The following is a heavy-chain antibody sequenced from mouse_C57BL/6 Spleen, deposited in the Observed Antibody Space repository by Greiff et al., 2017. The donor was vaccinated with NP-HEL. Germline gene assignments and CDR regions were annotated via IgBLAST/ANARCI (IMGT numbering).Heavy chain of an antibody. CDR2: IDPETGGT. D-gene: IGHD1-1*01. Sequence: VQLVESGAELVRPGASVTLSCKASGYTFTDYEMHWVKQTPVHGLEWIGAIDPETGGTAYNQKFKGKAILTADKSSSTAYMELRSLTSEDSAVYYCTRSPYYYGSYYAMDYWGQGTSVTVSS. J-gene: IGHJ4*01. CDR1: GYTFTDYE. CDR3: TRSPYYYGSYYAMDY. V-gene: IGHV1-15*01.